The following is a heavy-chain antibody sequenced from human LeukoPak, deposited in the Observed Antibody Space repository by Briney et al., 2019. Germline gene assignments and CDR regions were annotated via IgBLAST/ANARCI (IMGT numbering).Heavy chain of an antibody. CDR1: GFTFSDYA. J-gene: IGHJ4*02. D-gene: IGHD1-26*01. Sequence: GGSLRLSCSASGFTFSDYAMHWVRRAPGKGLEYVSAIDSNVDRTYYADSVKGRFTISRDKSKNTVYLQMSSLRPEDTAVYYCVGRDGVGYWGQGTLVTVSS. CDR2: IDSNVDRT. V-gene: IGHV3-64D*09. CDR3: VGRDGVGY.